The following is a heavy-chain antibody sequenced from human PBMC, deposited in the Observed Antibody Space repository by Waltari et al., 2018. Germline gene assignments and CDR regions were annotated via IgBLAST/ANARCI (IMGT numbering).Heavy chain of an antibody. J-gene: IGHJ6*03. D-gene: IGHD2-2*01. CDR2: INHSGST. CDR1: GGSFSGYY. CDR3: ARGSADIVVVPAAAAWYMDV. Sequence: QVQLQQWGAGLLKPSETLSLTCAVYGGSFSGYYWSWIRQPPGTGLEWIGEINHSGSTNYNPSLKSRVTISVDTSKNQFSLKLSSVTAADTAVYYCARGSADIVVVPAAAAWYMDVWGKGTTVTISS. V-gene: IGHV4-34*01.